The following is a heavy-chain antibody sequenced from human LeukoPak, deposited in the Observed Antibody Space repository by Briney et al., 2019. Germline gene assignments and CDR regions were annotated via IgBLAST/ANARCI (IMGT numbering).Heavy chain of an antibody. CDR3: ARGYGETSTR. CDR2: IYYSGST. CDR1: GGSISSYY. V-gene: IGHV4-59*01. J-gene: IGHJ4*02. D-gene: IGHD4-17*01. Sequence: SETLSLTCTVAGGSISSYYWSWIRQPQGKGLECIGYIYYSGSTNFNPSLKSRVTISVDTSKNQFSLKLSSVTAADTAVYYCARGYGETSTRWDQGTLVTVSS.